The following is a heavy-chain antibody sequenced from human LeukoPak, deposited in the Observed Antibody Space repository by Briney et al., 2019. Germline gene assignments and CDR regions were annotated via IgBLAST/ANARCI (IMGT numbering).Heavy chain of an antibody. J-gene: IGHJ5*02. CDR2: ISSGGSAI. Sequence: GGSLTLSCAASGFTFSSYWMSWVRQAPGKGLEWVSYISSGGSAIYYADSVKGRFTISRDNAKNSLYLQMNSLRAEDTAVYYCARDHHSGSYLGWFDPWGQGTLVPVSS. V-gene: IGHV3-48*04. CDR3: ARDHHSGSYLGWFDP. D-gene: IGHD1-26*01. CDR1: GFTFSSYW.